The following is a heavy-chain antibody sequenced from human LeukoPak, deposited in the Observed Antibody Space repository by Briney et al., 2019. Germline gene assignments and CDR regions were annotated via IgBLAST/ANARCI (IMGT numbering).Heavy chain of an antibody. CDR3: ARGVPVAGLDF. V-gene: IGHV4-59*12. CDR1: GGSISSYY. Sequence: SETLSLTCSVSGGSISSYYWSWIRQPPGKGLEWIGYIYYGGSTKYNPSLKSRVTISVDTSKNQFSLKLSSVTAADTAVYHCARGVPVAGLDFWGQGTLVTVSS. J-gene: IGHJ4*02. CDR2: IYYGGST. D-gene: IGHD6-19*01.